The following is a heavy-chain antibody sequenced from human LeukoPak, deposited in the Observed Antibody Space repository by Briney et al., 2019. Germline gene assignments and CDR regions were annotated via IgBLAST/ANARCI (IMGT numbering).Heavy chain of an antibody. D-gene: IGHD4-17*01. CDR2: IYPGDSDT. Sequence: GESLQISCKGSGYSFTSYWIGWVRQMPGKGLEWMGIIYPGDSDTRYSPSFQGQVTISADKSISTAYLQWSSLKASDTAMYYCARRSTMTTDLSNYYYYGMDVWGQGTTVTVSS. CDR3: ARRSTMTTDLSNYYYYGMDV. J-gene: IGHJ6*02. CDR1: GYSFTSYW. V-gene: IGHV5-51*01.